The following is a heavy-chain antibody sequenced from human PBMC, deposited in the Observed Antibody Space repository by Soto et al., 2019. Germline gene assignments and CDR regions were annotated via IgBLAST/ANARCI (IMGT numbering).Heavy chain of an antibody. J-gene: IGHJ4*02. CDR3: ARGLAPAATENFDY. CDR2: MNPNSGNT. V-gene: IGHV1-8*01. CDR1: GYTFTSYD. D-gene: IGHD2-2*01. Sequence: ASVKVSCKASGYTFTSYDINWVRQATGQGLEWMGWMNPNSGNTGYAQKFQGRVTMTRNTSISTAYMELSSLRSEDTAVYYCARGLAPAATENFDYWGQGTLVTVSS.